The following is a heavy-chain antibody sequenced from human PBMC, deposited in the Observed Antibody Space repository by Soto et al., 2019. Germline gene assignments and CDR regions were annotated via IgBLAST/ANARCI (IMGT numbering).Heavy chain of an antibody. D-gene: IGHD3-10*01. CDR1: GGTFSSYA. CDR3: ASSYYYGSGSYLSYYFDY. V-gene: IGHV1-69*13. J-gene: IGHJ4*02. CDR2: IIPIFGTA. Sequence: SVKVSCKASGGTFSSYAISWVRQAPGQGLEWMGGIIPIFGTANYAQKFQGRVTITADESTSTAYMELSSLRSEDTAVYYCASSYYYGSGSYLSYYFDYWGQGTLVTVSS.